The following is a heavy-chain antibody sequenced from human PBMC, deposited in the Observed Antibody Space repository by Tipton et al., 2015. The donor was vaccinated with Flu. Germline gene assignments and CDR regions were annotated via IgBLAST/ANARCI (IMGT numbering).Heavy chain of an antibody. CDR3: ARRVGVSQYGSGWYGSFDY. CDR1: GGSISSSSYY. J-gene: IGHJ4*02. D-gene: IGHD6-19*01. V-gene: IGHV4-39*01. Sequence: TLSLTCTVSGGSISSSSYYWGWIRQPPGKGLEWIGSIYYSGSTYYNPSLKSRVTISVDTSKNQFSLKLSSVTAADTAVYYCARRVGVSQYGSGWYGSFDYWGQGTLVTVSS. CDR2: IYYSGST.